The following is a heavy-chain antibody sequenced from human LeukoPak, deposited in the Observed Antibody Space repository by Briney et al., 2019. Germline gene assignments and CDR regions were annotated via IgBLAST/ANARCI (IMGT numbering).Heavy chain of an antibody. J-gene: IGHJ4*02. V-gene: IGHV3-48*04. CDR1: GFTFSSYG. D-gene: IGHD4-17*01. CDR3: AKRPSDYGDYVTYFDY. Sequence: TGGSLRLSCAVSGFTFSSYGMTWVRQAPGKGLEWVSYISTSSSTIYYADSVKGRFTISRDNAKNALYLQMNSLRAEDTAVYYCAKRPSDYGDYVTYFDYWGQGTLVTVSS. CDR2: ISTSSSTI.